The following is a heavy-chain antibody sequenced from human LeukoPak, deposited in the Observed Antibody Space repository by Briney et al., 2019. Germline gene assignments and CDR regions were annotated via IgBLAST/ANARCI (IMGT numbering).Heavy chain of an antibody. CDR2: ISNNGGYT. J-gene: IGHJ4*02. D-gene: IGHD1-26*01. Sequence: PGGSLRLSCAASGFTFSSSAMSWVRQAPGKGLEWVSAISNNGGYTYYADSVQGRFTISRDNSKSTLCLQMNSLRAEDTAVYYCAKDSVVGATSGLFDYWGQGTLVTVSS. CDR3: AKDSVVGATSGLFDY. V-gene: IGHV3-23*01. CDR1: GFTFSSSA.